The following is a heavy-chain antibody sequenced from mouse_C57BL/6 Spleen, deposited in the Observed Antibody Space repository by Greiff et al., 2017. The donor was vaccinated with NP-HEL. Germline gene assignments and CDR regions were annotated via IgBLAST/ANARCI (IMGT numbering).Heavy chain of an antibody. J-gene: IGHJ3*01. CDR3: ARAKAWFAY. Sequence: QVQLQQPGAELVKPGASVKLSCKASGYTFTSYWMHWVKQRPGQGLEWIGMIHPNSGSTNYNEKFKSKATLTVDKSSSTAYMQLSGLTSEDSAVYYCARAKAWFAYWGQGTLVTVSA. CDR2: IHPNSGST. CDR1: GYTFTSYW. D-gene: IGHD1-2*01. V-gene: IGHV1-64*01.